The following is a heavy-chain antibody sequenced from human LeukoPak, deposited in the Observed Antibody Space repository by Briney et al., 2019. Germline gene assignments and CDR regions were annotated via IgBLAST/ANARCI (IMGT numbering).Heavy chain of an antibody. J-gene: IGHJ6*03. Sequence: ASVKVSCKASGYTFTSYGISWVRQAPGQGLEWMGWISAYNGNTNYAQKLQGRVTMTTDTSTSTAYMELRSLRSDDTAVYYCARDGYSSSWYGTYYYYMDVWGKGTTVTVSS. CDR1: GYTFTSYG. D-gene: IGHD6-13*01. V-gene: IGHV1-18*01. CDR3: ARDGYSSSWYGTYYYYMDV. CDR2: ISAYNGNT.